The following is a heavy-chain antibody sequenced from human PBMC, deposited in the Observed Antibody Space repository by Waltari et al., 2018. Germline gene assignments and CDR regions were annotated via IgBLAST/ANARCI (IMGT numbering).Heavy chain of an antibody. J-gene: IGHJ4*02. CDR3: AKDPYDILTGYLDY. CDR2: ISWNSGSI. Sequence: EVQLVESGGGLVQPGRSLRLSCAASGFTFDDYAMHWVRQAPGKGLEWVSGISWNSGSIGYADSVKGRFTISRDNANNSLYLQMNSLRAEDTALYYCAKDPYDILTGYLDYWGQGTLVTVSS. D-gene: IGHD3-9*01. V-gene: IGHV3-9*01. CDR1: GFTFDDYA.